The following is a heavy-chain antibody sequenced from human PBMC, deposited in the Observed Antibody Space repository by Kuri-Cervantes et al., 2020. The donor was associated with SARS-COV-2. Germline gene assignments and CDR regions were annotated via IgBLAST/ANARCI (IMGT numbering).Heavy chain of an antibody. Sequence: GESLKISCAASGFTVSSNYMSWVRQAPGKGLEWVSAISGTGGSTSYADSVKGRFTISRDNSKNTVYLQIYSLRAEDTAVYYCAKVPPRVAWYFDLWGRGTLVTVSS. J-gene: IGHJ2*01. CDR3: AKVPPRVAWYFDL. CDR1: GFTVSSNY. CDR2: ISGTGGST. D-gene: IGHD2-15*01. V-gene: IGHV3-23*01.